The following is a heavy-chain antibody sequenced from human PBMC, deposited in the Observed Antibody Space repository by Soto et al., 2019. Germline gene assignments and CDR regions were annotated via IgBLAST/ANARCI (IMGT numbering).Heavy chain of an antibody. J-gene: IGHJ4*02. CDR2: FDPEDGET. CDR3: ATIGGSYSYFDY. CDR1: GYTHTELS. Sequence: QVQLVQSGAEVKKPGASVKVSCKVSGYTHTELSMHWVRQAPGKGLEWMGGFDPEDGETIYAQKFQGRVTMTEDTATDTAYMELPSLRSEGTGVYFYATIGGSYSYFDYGGQGTLVTVSS. D-gene: IGHD1-26*01. V-gene: IGHV1-24*01.